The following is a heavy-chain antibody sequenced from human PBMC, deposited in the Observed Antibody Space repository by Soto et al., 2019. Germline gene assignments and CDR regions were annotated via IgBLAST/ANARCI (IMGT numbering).Heavy chain of an antibody. CDR1: GVSISSYY. Sequence: SETLSLTCSVSGVSISSYYWDWIRQPPGKGLEWIGYIYYGGTTSYNPSLRSRLTISVDTSKNQFSLKLGSVTAADTAVYYCAAYYGSPLAVYWGQGTLVTVSS. J-gene: IGHJ4*02. D-gene: IGHD3-10*01. V-gene: IGHV4-59*12. CDR2: IYYGGTT. CDR3: AAYYGSPLAVY.